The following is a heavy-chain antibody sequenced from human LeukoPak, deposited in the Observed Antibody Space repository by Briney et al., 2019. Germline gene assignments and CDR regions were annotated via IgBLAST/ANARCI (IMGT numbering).Heavy chain of an antibody. D-gene: IGHD3-3*01. CDR2: IKPNSGDT. V-gene: IGHV1-18*01. CDR3: ARAFWSGYYTFDY. Sequence: ASVKVSCKASGFTLTDYIHWVRQDPRQGLQWMGWIKPNSGDTDYAQKLQGRVTMTTDTSTSTAYMELRSLRSDDTAVYYCARAFWSGYYTFDYWGQGTLVTVSS. CDR1: GFTLTDY. J-gene: IGHJ4*02.